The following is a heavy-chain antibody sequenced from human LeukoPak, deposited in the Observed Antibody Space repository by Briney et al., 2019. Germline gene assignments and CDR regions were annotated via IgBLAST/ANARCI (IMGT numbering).Heavy chain of an antibody. J-gene: IGHJ4*02. V-gene: IGHV3-23*01. Sequence: PGGSLRLSCAASGFTFSSYGMSWVRQAPGKGLEWVSAISGSGGDTYHADSVKGRFTISRDNSKNTLFLQMNSLRAEDTAVYYCAKYDSFDHYYDSSGRFDCWGQGTLVTVSS. CDR2: ISGSGGDT. CDR3: AKYDSFDHYYDSSGRFDC. D-gene: IGHD3-22*01. CDR1: GFTFSSYG.